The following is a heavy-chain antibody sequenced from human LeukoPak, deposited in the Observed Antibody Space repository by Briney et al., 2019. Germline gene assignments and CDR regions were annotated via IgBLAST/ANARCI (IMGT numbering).Heavy chain of an antibody. CDR2: IRGSGGST. CDR3: AKDYYDSSGLEPNFDY. V-gene: IGHV3-23*01. CDR1: GFTVSSYA. D-gene: IGHD3-22*01. Sequence: GGSLRLSCAASGFTVSSYAMSWVRQAPGKGLEWVSAIRGSGGSTYYAESVKGRFTISRDNSKNTLYLQMNSLRAEDTAVYYCAKDYYDSSGLEPNFDYWGQGTLVTVSS. J-gene: IGHJ4*02.